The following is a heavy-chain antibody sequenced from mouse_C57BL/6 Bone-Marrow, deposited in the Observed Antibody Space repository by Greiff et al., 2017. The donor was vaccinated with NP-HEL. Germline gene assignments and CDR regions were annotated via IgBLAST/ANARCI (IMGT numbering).Heavy chain of an antibody. V-gene: IGHV5-6*01. J-gene: IGHJ1*03. Sequence: EVQLVESGGDLVKPGGSLKLSCAASGFTFSSYGMSWVRQTPDKRLEWVATISSGGSYTYYPDSVKGRFTISRDNAKNTLYLQMSSLKSEDTAMYYCARHATTVVYWYFDVWGTGTTVTVSS. D-gene: IGHD1-1*01. CDR3: ARHATTVVYWYFDV. CDR2: ISSGGSYT. CDR1: GFTFSSYG.